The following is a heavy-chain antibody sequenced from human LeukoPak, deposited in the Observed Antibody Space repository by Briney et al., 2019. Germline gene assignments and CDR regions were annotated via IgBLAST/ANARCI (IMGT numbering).Heavy chain of an antibody. CDR2: ISYDGSNK. J-gene: IGHJ6*02. CDR1: GFTFSSYA. CDR3: AKDLRPYGDYYYYGMDV. V-gene: IGHV3-30-3*01. D-gene: IGHD4-17*01. Sequence: GGSLRLSFAASGFTFSSYARHWFRQAPGKGLGWVAVISYDGSNKYYADSVKGRFTISRDNSKNTLYLQMNSLRAEDTAVYYCAKDLRPYGDYYYYGMDVWGQGTTVTVSS.